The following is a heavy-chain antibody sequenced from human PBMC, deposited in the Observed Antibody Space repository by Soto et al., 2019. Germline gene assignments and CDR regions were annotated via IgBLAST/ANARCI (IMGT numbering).Heavy chain of an antibody. CDR1: GFTFSSYA. J-gene: IGHJ6*03. CDR3: AKGVRHARRRDYYYYMDV. Sequence: EVQLLESGGGLVQPGGSLRLSCAASGFTFSSYAMSWVRQAPRKGLECVSAISGSGGSTYYADSVKGRFTISRDNSKNTLYLQMNSLRAEDTAVYYCAKGVRHARRRDYYYYMDVWGKGTTVTVSS. V-gene: IGHV3-23*01. CDR2: ISGSGGST.